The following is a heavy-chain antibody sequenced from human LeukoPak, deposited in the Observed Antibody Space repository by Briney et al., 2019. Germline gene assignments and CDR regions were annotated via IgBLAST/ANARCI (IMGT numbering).Heavy chain of an antibody. CDR1: GGSISSYY. J-gene: IGHJ4*02. V-gene: IGHV4-59*08. Sequence: SETLSLTCTVSGGSISSYYWSWIRQPPGKGLEWIGYIYYSGSTNYNPSLKSRVTISVDTSKNQFSLKLSSVTAADTAVYYCARHQSYFDVLTGYPFDYWGQGTLVTVSS. CDR2: IYYSGST. D-gene: IGHD3-9*01. CDR3: ARHQSYFDVLTGYPFDY.